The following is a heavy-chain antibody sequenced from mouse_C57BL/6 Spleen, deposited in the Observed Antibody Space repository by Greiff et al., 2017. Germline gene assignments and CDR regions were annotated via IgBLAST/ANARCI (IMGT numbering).Heavy chain of an antibody. CDR2: INPGSGGT. CDR3: ARSEITTAYYFDY. Sequence: QVQLQQSGAELVRPGTSVKVSCKASGYAFTNYLIEWVKQRPGQGLEWIGVINPGSGGTNYNEKFKGKATLTADKSSSTAYMQLSSLTSEDSAVXYCARSEITTAYYFDYWGQGTTLTVSS. J-gene: IGHJ2*01. D-gene: IGHD1-2*01. V-gene: IGHV1-54*01. CDR1: GYAFTNYL.